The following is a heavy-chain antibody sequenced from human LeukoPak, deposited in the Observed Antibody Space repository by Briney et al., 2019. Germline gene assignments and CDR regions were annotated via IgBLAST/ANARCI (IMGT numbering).Heavy chain of an antibody. J-gene: IGHJ4*02. V-gene: IGHV3-66*01. CDR2: IYSGGST. CDR1: GFTVSSNY. Sequence: GGSLRLSCAASGFTVSSNYMSWVRQAPGKGLEWVSVIYSGGSTYYADSVKGRFTISRDNAKNTLYLQMNSLRAEDTAVYYCARDRFYRLDYWGQGTLVTVSS. D-gene: IGHD2/OR15-2a*01. CDR3: ARDRFYRLDY.